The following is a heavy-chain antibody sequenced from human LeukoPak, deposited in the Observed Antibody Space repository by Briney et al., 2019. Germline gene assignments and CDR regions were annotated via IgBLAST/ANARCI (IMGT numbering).Heavy chain of an antibody. Sequence: PGGSLRLSCAASGFTFRSYELNWVRQAPGKGLEWVSYISDIGTTQHYADSVKGRFIISRDNAKNSLYLQMNSLTAADTAVHYCARDRSKVTAYDDALDIWGQGTMVIVSS. CDR2: ISDIGTTQ. J-gene: IGHJ3*02. CDR1: GFTFRSYE. CDR3: ARDRSKVTAYDDALDI. V-gene: IGHV3-48*03. D-gene: IGHD2-21*02.